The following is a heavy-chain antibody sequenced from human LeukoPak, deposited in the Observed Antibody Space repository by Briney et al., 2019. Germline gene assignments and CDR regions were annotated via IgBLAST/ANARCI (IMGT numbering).Heavy chain of an antibody. Sequence: GGSLRLSCAASGFTFSSYSMTWARQAPGKGLEWASSISGTSSYIEYADSVKGRFTISRDNAKNSLFLQMNSLRAEDTAVYYCAIDYDFWSGYYLSRPPHYWGQGTLVTVSS. V-gene: IGHV3-21*01. D-gene: IGHD3-3*01. J-gene: IGHJ4*02. CDR2: ISGTSSYI. CDR1: GFTFSSYS. CDR3: AIDYDFWSGYYLSRPPHY.